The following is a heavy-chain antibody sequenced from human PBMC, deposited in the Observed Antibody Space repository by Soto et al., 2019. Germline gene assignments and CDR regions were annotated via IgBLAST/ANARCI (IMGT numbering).Heavy chain of an antibody. D-gene: IGHD2-15*01. CDR3: AKTLFPIVVVVAATTDY. CDR2: ISYDGSNK. CDR1: GFTFSSYG. J-gene: IGHJ4*02. Sequence: GGSLRLSCAASGFTFSSYGMHWVRQAPGKGLEWVAVISYDGSNKYYADSVKGRFTISRDNSKNTLYLQMNSLRAEDTAVYYCAKTLFPIVVVVAATTDYWGQGTLVTVSS. V-gene: IGHV3-30*18.